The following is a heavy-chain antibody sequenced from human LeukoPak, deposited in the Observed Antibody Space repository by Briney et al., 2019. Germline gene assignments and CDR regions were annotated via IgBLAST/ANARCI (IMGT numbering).Heavy chain of an antibody. CDR2: INSDGSST. D-gene: IGHD1-26*01. CDR3: ATSGRGSRTLDY. Sequence: GGSLRLSCAASGFTFSSYWMHWVRQAPGKGLVWVSRINSDGSSTSYADSVKGRFTISRDNAKNTLYLQMNSLRAEDTAVYYCATSGRGSRTLDYWGQGTLVTVSS. J-gene: IGHJ4*02. V-gene: IGHV3-74*01. CDR1: GFTFSSYW.